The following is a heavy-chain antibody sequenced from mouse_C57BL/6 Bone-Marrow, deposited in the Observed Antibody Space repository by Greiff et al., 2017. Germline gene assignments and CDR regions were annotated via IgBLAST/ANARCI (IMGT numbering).Heavy chain of an antibody. Sequence: LVESGAELVKPGASVKISCKASGYAFSSYWMNWVKQRPGKGLEWIGQIYPGDGDTNYNGKFKGKATLTADKSSSTAYMQLSSLTSEDSAVYFCARDGYHWYFDVWGTGTTVTVSS. CDR2: IYPGDGDT. CDR3: ARDGYHWYFDV. V-gene: IGHV1-80*01. CDR1: GYAFSSYW. J-gene: IGHJ1*03. D-gene: IGHD2-3*01.